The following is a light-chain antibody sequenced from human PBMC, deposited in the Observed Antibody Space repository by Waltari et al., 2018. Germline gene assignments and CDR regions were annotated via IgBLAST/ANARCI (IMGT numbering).Light chain of an antibody. Sequence: EVVLTQSPGTLSLSPGERATLSCRASQSFRTDLAWYQQKPGQAPRLLIFGISRRATNIPDRFSGSGSGTDFTLTISRLEPEDFAVYYCQHYSNLPLTFGGGTKVEIK. J-gene: IGKJ4*01. CDR1: QSFRTD. CDR2: GIS. V-gene: IGKV3-20*01. CDR3: QHYSNLPLT.